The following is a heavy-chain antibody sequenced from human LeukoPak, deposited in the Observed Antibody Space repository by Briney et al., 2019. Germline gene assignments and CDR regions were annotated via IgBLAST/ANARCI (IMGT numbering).Heavy chain of an antibody. D-gene: IGHD4-23*01. CDR3: ARDNSYGGNSGWFDP. Sequence: LXXXXAASGXTFSSXXMHWVXQXXXXXLEXVXVXSYDGSNKYYADSVKGRFTISRDNSKNTLYLQMNSLRAEDTAVYYCARDNSYGGNSGWFDPWGQGTLVTVSS. CDR2: XSYDGSNK. CDR1: GXTFSSXX. J-gene: IGHJ5*02. V-gene: IGHV3-30-3*01.